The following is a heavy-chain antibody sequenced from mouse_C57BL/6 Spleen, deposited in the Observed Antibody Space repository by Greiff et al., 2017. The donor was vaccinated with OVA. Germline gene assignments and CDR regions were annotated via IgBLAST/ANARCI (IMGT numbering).Heavy chain of an antibody. V-gene: IGHV1-53*01. J-gene: IGHJ1*03. CDR1: GYTFTSYW. CDR2: INPSNGGT. Sequence: VQLQQPGTELVKPGASVKLSCKASGYTFTSYWMHWVKQRPGQGLEWIGNINPSNGGTKYNEKFKSKATLTVDKSSSTAYMQLSSLTSEDSAVYYCARDYYGSSYRYFDVWGTGTTVTVSS. D-gene: IGHD1-1*01. CDR3: ARDYYGSSYRYFDV.